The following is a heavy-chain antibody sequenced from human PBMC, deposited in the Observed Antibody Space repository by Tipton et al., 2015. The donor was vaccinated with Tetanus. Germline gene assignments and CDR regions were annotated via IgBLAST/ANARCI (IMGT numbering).Heavy chain of an antibody. J-gene: IGHJ6*02. Sequence: QLVQSGAEVKRPGASLTVSCKASGYTFTGYYLYWVRQAPGQGLEWMGWIDPNSGGTIYAQKFQGRVTRTRDTSISTAYMELSRLRSDDTAVYYCARDRGDYIYYGMDVWGPGTTVTVTS. CDR1: GYTFTGYY. CDR3: ARDRGDYIYYGMDV. V-gene: IGHV1-2*02. CDR2: IDPNSGGT. D-gene: IGHD3-22*01.